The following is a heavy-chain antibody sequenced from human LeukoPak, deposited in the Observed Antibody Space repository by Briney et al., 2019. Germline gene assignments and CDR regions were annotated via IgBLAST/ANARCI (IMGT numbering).Heavy chain of an antibody. J-gene: IGHJ4*02. Sequence: SETLSLTCAVYGGSFSGYYWSWIRQPPGKGLEWIGEINHSGSTNYNPSLKSRVTISVDTSKNQFSLKLSSVTAADTAVYYCARPRSRGTAMVRTYFDYWGQGTLVTVSS. D-gene: IGHD5-18*01. CDR1: GGSFSGYY. CDR2: INHSGST. V-gene: IGHV4-34*01. CDR3: ARPRSRGTAMVRTYFDY.